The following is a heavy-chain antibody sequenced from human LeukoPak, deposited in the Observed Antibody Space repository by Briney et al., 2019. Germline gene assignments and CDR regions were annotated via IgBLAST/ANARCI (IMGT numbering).Heavy chain of an antibody. CDR1: GYTFTTYF. J-gene: IGHJ4*02. Sequence: ASLKVSCKASGYTFTTYFLHWVRQAPGQGLEWMGGINPNSGGTNYAQKFQGRVTMTRDTSISTAYMELSRLRSDDTAVYYCARQHDYGDYSFGYWGQGTLVTVSS. CDR3: ARQHDYGDYSFGY. D-gene: IGHD4-17*01. CDR2: INPNSGGT. V-gene: IGHV1-2*02.